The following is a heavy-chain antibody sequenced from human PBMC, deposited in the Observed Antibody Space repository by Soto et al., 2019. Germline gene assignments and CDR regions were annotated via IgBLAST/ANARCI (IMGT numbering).Heavy chain of an antibody. D-gene: IGHD2-15*01. J-gene: IGHJ4*02. V-gene: IGHV3-15*07. CDR1: GFTFSNAW. Sequence: GGSLRLSCAASGFTFSNAWMNWVRQAPGKGLEWVGRIKSKTDGGTTDYAAPVKGRFTISRDDSKNTLYLQMNSLKTEDTAVYYCTTHIVVVVAAIDYWGQGTLVTVSS. CDR3: TTHIVVVVAAIDY. CDR2: IKSKTDGGTT.